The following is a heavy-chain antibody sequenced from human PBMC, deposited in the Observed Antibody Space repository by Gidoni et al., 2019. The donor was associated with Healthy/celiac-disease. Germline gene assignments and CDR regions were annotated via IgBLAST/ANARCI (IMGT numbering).Heavy chain of an antibody. CDR2: INHSGST. D-gene: IGHD2-21*02. CDR3: ARGGVTAILWAYYFDY. V-gene: IGHV4-34*01. CDR1: GGSFSGYY. Sequence: QVQLQQWGAGLLKPSETLSLTCAVYGGSFSGYYWSWIRQPPGKGLEWIGEINHSGSTNYNPSLKSRVTISVDTSKNQFSLKLSSVTAADTAVYYCARGGVTAILWAYYFDYWGQGTLVTVSS. J-gene: IGHJ4*02.